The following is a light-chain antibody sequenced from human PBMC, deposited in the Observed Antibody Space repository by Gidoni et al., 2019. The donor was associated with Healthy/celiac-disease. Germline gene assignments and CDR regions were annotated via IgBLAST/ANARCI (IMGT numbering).Light chain of an antibody. CDR2: DAS. Sequence: DFQMTQSSSSLSASVGDRVTITCRASQSISSYLNWYQQKPGKAPKRLIYDASSLQSGVPSRFSGSGAGTDFTLTISSLQHEDFATEYCQQSYSTPLTFGGGTKVEIK. CDR3: QQSYSTPLT. V-gene: IGKV1-39*01. CDR1: QSISSY. J-gene: IGKJ4*01.